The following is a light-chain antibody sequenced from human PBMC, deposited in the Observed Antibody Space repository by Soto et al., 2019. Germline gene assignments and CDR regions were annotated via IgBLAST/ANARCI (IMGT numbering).Light chain of an antibody. V-gene: IGKV3-11*01. J-gene: IGKJ5*01. CDR1: QSVSRY. Sequence: QSPATLSLSPGGRATLSCRASQSVSRYLAWYQQKPGQAPILLIYDASYRATGIPARFSGSGSGTDFTLTISSLEPEDFAVYYCQQRSNWITFGQGRRLEIK. CDR3: QQRSNWIT. CDR2: DAS.